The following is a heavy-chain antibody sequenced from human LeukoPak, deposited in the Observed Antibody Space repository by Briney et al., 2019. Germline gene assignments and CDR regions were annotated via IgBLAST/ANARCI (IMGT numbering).Heavy chain of an antibody. Sequence: TGGSLRLSCAASGFTFSSYAMSWVRQAPGKGLEWVSAISGSGGSTYYADSVKGRFTISRDNSKNTLYLQMNSLRAEDTAVYYCAEGRVDGDYYFDYWGQGTLVTVSS. D-gene: IGHD4-17*01. CDR3: AEGRVDGDYYFDY. CDR1: GFTFSSYA. V-gene: IGHV3-23*01. J-gene: IGHJ4*02. CDR2: ISGSGGST.